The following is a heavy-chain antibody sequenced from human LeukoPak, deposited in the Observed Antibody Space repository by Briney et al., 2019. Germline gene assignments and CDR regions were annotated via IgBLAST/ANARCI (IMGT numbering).Heavy chain of an antibody. CDR2: ISWNSGSI. D-gene: IGHD3-22*01. CDR1: GFTFDDYA. CDR3: AKPLTYYYDSSGYPDAFDI. Sequence: GRFLRLSCAASGFTFDDYAMHWVRQAPGKGLEWVSGISWNSGSIGYADSVKGRFTISRDNAKNSLYLQMNSLRAEDTALYYCAKPLTYYYDSSGYPDAFDIWGQGTMVTVSS. J-gene: IGHJ3*02. V-gene: IGHV3-9*01.